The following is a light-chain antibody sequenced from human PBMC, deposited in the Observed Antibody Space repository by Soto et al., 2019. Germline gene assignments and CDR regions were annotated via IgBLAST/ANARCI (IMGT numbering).Light chain of an antibody. CDR1: QSVGSNY. Sequence: EIVLTQSPGTLSLCPGDRATLSCRASQSVGSNYLAWYQQKPGQAPRLLIYAASSRAPGIPARFSGSGSGTDFTLTISRLEAEDFAVYYCQQYGGSPWTFGQGTKVEIK. CDR2: AAS. CDR3: QQYGGSPWT. J-gene: IGKJ1*01. V-gene: IGKV3-20*01.